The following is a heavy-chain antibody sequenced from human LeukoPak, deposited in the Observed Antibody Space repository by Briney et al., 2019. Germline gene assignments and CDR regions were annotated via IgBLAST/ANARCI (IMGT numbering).Heavy chain of an antibody. V-gene: IGHV3-9*01. Sequence: SLRLSCAASGFTFDDYAMHWVRQAPGKGLEWVSGISYNSGSINYAESVKGRFTISRDNAKNSLYLQMNSLTVEDTALYYCAKVGPVSSYGFGFLNYWGRGTLVTVSS. CDR3: AKVGPVSSYGFGFLNY. D-gene: IGHD5-18*01. J-gene: IGHJ4*02. CDR1: GFTFDDYA. CDR2: ISYNSGSI.